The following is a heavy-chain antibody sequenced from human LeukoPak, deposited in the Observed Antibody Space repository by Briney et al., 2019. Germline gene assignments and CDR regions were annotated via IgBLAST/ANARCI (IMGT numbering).Heavy chain of an antibody. Sequence: ASVKVSCKASGYTFTSYGISWVRQAPGQGLEWMGWISAYNGNTNYAKKLQGRATMTTDTSTSTAYMELRSLRSDDTAVYYGARFTIFGVVLFDYWGQGTLVTVSS. J-gene: IGHJ4*02. CDR1: GYTFTSYG. CDR3: ARFTIFGVVLFDY. CDR2: ISAYNGNT. V-gene: IGHV1-18*01. D-gene: IGHD3-3*01.